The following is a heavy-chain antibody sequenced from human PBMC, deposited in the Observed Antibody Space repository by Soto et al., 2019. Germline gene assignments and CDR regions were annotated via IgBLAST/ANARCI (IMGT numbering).Heavy chain of an antibody. J-gene: IGHJ4*02. D-gene: IGHD4-17*01. CDR1: GRSISTYF. Sequence: QVQLQESGPGLVKPPETLSLTCTVSGRSISTYFWSWIRQPPGKGLEWIGYVSDSGNTKYNPSLMSGVSMSLGTSRNHLSLRLTSGTAADTGVYSCARAYYADTSRFDFWGQGTLLTVSS. V-gene: IGHV4-59*01. CDR2: VSDSGNT. CDR3: ARAYYADTSRFDF.